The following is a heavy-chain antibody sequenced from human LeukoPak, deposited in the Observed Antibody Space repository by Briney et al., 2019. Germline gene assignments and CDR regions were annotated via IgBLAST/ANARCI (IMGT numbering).Heavy chain of an antibody. V-gene: IGHV3-21*01. Sequence: GGSLRLSCAASGFTFASETMSWVRQAPGKGLEWVSSISSSSTYIYYADSVRGRFTISRDNAKNLIFLQMNSLRVEDTALYYCARGTQDDYVWGSYRHSWFDPWGQGILVTVSS. CDR1: GFTFASET. CDR3: ARGTQDDYVWGSYRHSWFDP. D-gene: IGHD3-16*02. CDR2: ISSSSTYI. J-gene: IGHJ5*02.